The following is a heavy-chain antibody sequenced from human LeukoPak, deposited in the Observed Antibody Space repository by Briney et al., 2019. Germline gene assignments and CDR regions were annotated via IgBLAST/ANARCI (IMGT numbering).Heavy chain of an antibody. V-gene: IGHV4-39*01. CDR2: IYYSGST. CDR3: ARQEEYYDFWSGYYKASNWFDP. D-gene: IGHD3-3*01. Sequence: SETLSLTCTVSGGSISSSSHDWGWIRQPPGKGLEWIGSIYYSGSTYYNPSLKSRVTISVDTSKNQFSLKLSSVTAADTAVYYCARQEEYYDFWSGYYKASNWFDPWGQGTLVTVSS. J-gene: IGHJ5*02. CDR1: GGSISSSSHD.